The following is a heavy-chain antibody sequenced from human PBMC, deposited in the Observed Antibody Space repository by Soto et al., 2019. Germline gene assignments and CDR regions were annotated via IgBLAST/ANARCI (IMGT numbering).Heavy chain of an antibody. CDR2: IYYSGST. D-gene: IGHD2-2*03. J-gene: IGHJ6*02. Sequence: SETLSLTCTVSGGSISSSSYYWGWIRQPPGKGLEWIGSIYYSGSTYYNPSLKSRVTISVDTSKNEFSLRLSSVTAADTAVYYCARLNGYCVSTNCHGYYGMDVWGQGTTVTVSS. CDR1: GGSISSSSYY. V-gene: IGHV4-39*01. CDR3: ARLNGYCVSTNCHGYYGMDV.